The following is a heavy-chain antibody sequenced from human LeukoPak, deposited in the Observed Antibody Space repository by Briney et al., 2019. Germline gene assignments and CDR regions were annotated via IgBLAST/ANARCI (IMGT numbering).Heavy chain of an antibody. J-gene: IGHJ4*02. Sequence: GGSLRLSCAASGFTFSSYGMNWVRQAPGKGLEWVSSISSSSSYIYYADSVKGRFTISRDNAKNSLYLQMNSLRAEDTAVYYCARDTQGGATTISRYFDYWGQGTLVTVSS. D-gene: IGHD1-26*01. V-gene: IGHV3-21*01. CDR2: ISSSSSYI. CDR1: GFTFSSYG. CDR3: ARDTQGGATTISRYFDY.